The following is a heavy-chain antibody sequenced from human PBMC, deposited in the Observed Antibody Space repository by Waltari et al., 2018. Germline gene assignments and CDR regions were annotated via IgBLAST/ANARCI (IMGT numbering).Heavy chain of an antibody. J-gene: IGHJ4*02. D-gene: IGHD2-15*01. CDR2: ISDAGGLI. Sequence: EVQLLESGGGLVQPGGSLRLSCAASGFTFRTYVMNWVRQAPGKGLEWVSTISDAGGLIHYADSVKGRFIISRDNSRNTLYLQMNSLRVEDTATYYCARSGGTDFWGQGTLVTVSP. V-gene: IGHV3-23*01. CDR1: GFTFRTYV. CDR3: ARSGGTDF.